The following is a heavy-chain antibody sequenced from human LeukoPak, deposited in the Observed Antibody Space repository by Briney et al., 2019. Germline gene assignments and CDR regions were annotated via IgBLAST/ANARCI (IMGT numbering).Heavy chain of an antibody. J-gene: IGHJ5*02. CDR3: ARVGYCSSTSCYTWGWFDP. V-gene: IGHV3-7*01. CDR1: GFTFSSYW. Sequence: TGGSLRLSCAASGFTFSSYWMSWVRQAPGKGLEWVANIKQDGSEKYYVDSVKGRFTISRDNAKNSLYLQMNSLRAEDTAVYYCARVGYCSSTSCYTWGWFDPWGQGTLVTASS. D-gene: IGHD2-2*02. CDR2: IKQDGSEK.